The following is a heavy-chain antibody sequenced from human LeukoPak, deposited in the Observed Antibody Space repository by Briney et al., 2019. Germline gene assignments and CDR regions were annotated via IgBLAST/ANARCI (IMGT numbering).Heavy chain of an antibody. D-gene: IGHD3-22*01. V-gene: IGHV3-30*18. J-gene: IGHJ5*02. CDR3: AKDGSYYYDSSGYYPRT. Sequence: GGSLRLSCAASGFTFSSYGMHWVRQAPGEGLEWVAVISYDGSNKYYADSVKGRFTISRDNSKNTLYLQMNSLRAKDTAVYYCAKDGSYYYDSSGYYPRTWGQGTLVTVSS. CDR2: ISYDGSNK. CDR1: GFTFSSYG.